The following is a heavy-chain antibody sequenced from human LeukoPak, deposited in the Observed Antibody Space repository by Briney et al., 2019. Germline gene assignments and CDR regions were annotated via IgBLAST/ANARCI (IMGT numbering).Heavy chain of an antibody. CDR1: GGSFSGYY. CDR3: ARHTRQRVALVY. J-gene: IGHJ4*02. V-gene: IGHV4-34*01. CDR2: INHSGST. Sequence: PSETLSLTCAVYGGSFSGYYWSWIRLPPGKGLEWIGEINHSGSTNYNPSLKSRVTISVDTSKNQFSLKLSSVTAADTAVYYCARHTRQRVALVYWGQGTLVTVSS. D-gene: IGHD2-15*01.